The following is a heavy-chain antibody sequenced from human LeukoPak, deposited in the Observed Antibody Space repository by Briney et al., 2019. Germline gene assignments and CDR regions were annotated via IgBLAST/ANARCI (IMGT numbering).Heavy chain of an antibody. CDR3: ARISSSWYAGIY. D-gene: IGHD6-13*01. J-gene: IGHJ4*02. CDR2: INPNSGGT. Sequence: ASVKVSCKASGYTFTGYYMHWVRQAPGQGLEWMGWINPNSGGTNYAQKFQGRVTMTRDTSISTAYMELSRLRSDDTAVYYCARISSSWYAGIYWGQGTLVTVSS. V-gene: IGHV1-2*02. CDR1: GYTFTGYY.